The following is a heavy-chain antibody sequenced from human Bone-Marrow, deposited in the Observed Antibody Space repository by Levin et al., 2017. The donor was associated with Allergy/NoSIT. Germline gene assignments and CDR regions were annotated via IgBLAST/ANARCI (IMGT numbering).Heavy chain of an antibody. V-gene: IGHV1-8*02. J-gene: IGHJ6*02. CDR2: MNPNSGHT. Sequence: GESLKISCKASGYTFIRYDINWVRQAPGQGLEWMGRMNPNSGHTDYAQKFQARVTLTRNTSISTAYMELSSLRSEDTAVYFCARGVGGDPYYDLRTGHYHYYGMDVWGQGTTVTVSS. D-gene: IGHD3-3*01. CDR1: GYTFIRYD. CDR3: ARGVGGDPYYDLRTGHYHYYGMDV.